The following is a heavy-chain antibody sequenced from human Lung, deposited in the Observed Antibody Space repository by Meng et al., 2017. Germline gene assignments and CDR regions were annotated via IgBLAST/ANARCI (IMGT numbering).Heavy chain of an antibody. V-gene: IGHV1-69*10. CDR2: IIPILGIA. J-gene: IGHJ4*02. CDR3: ARGSYCGGDCYFLFDY. Sequence: QVQLVQSGAEVKKPGSSVKFSCKASGGTFSRYALSWVRQSPGHGLEWMGGIIPILGIANYAQKFQGKVTITAEKSTSTAYMELSSLRSEDTAVYYCARGSYCGGDCYFLFDYWGQGTLVTVSS. CDR1: GGTFSRYA. D-gene: IGHD2-21*02.